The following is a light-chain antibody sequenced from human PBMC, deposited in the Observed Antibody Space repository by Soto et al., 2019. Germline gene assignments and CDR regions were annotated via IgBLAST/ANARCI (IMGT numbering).Light chain of an antibody. CDR3: QQYKNYLT. Sequence: DIQMTQSPSTLSASVGDRVTFTCRASQSVSIWLAWYQQKPGKAPKLLISGASTLESGVPSRFSGSGSETKFTLAISSMQPDDFATYYCQQYKNYLTFGQGTKVEIK. V-gene: IGKV1-5*01. CDR1: QSVSIW. J-gene: IGKJ1*01. CDR2: GAS.